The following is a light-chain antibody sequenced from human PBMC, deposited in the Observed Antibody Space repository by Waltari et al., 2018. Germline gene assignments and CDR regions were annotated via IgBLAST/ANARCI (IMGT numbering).Light chain of an antibody. V-gene: IGLV2-14*03. CDR1: SNAVGAYNY. J-gene: IGLJ2*01. CDR3: SSYTTTTTVI. CDR2: DVT. Sequence: QSALTQPASVSGSPGQSITISCTGTSNAVGAYNYVYWYQQHPGKPPKLIIYDVTARPSGVSYRFTGSKSGDTASLTISGLQAEDEADYYCSSYTTTTTVIFGGGTKLTVL.